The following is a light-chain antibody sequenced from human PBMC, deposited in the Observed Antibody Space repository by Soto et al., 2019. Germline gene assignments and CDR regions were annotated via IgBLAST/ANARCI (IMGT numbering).Light chain of an antibody. J-gene: IGLJ3*02. CDR2: GNS. Sequence: QSALTQPASVSGSPGQSITISCTGTSSDVGGYNYVSWYQQHPGKAPKLLIYGNSNRPSGVPDRFSGSKSGTSASLAITGLQAEDEADYYCQSYDSSLSGVFGGGTKLTVL. CDR3: QSYDSSLSGV. V-gene: IGLV2-14*01. CDR1: SSDVGGYNY.